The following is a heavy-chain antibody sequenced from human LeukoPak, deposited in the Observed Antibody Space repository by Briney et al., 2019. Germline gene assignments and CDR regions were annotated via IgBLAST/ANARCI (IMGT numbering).Heavy chain of an antibody. Sequence: GGSLRLSCAASGFTFSSYSMNWVRQAPGKGLEWVSYISSSSSTIYYADSVKGRFTISRDNAKNSLYLQMNSLRAEDTAVYYCAGGAAGTDYWGQGTLVTVSS. CDR1: GFTFSSYS. D-gene: IGHD6-13*01. J-gene: IGHJ4*02. CDR3: AGGAAGTDY. CDR2: ISSSSSTI. V-gene: IGHV3-48*01.